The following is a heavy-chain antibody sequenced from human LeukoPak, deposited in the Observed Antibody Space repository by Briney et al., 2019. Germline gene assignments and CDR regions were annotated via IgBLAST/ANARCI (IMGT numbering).Heavy chain of an antibody. CDR3: ARPGLTVAGTRWFDP. CDR2: IGSGGIDT. CDR1: GLTFNTYA. V-gene: IGHV3-23*01. J-gene: IGHJ5*02. Sequence: PGGSLRLSCAASGLTFNTYAMSSVLQAPGKGLEWVSGIGSGGIDTHYADSVKGRFTISRDNSRNTLYLQMNSLRVEDTAVYYCARPGLTVAGTRWFDPWGQGTQVTVSS. D-gene: IGHD6-19*01.